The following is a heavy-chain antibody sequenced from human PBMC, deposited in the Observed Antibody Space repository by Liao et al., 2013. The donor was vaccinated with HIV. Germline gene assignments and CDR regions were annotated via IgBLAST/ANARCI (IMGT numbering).Heavy chain of an antibody. CDR1: GGSISSGSYY. V-gene: IGHV4-61*02. J-gene: IGHJ3*02. CDR3: ARAVYCSGGSCYSDWGAFDI. CDR2: IYTSGST. D-gene: IGHD2-15*01. Sequence: QVQLQESGPGLVKPSQTLSLTCTVSGGSISSGSYYWSWIRQPAGKGLEWIGRIYTSGSTNYNPSLKSRVTISVDTSKNQFSLKLSSVTAADTAVYYCARAVYCSGGSCYSDWGAFDIWGQGTMVTGLF.